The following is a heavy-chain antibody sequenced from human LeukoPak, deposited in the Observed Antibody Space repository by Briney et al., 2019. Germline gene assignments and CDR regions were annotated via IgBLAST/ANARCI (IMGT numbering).Heavy chain of an antibody. Sequence: GGSLRLSCAGSGFTFSSSTMHWVRQAPGKGLEYVSSISSNGGSTYHANSVKGRFTISRDNAKNSLFLQMNSLRAEDTAFYYCAKLLRDATIYDFWGHGALVTVSS. V-gene: IGHV3-64*01. CDR2: ISSNGGST. CDR3: AKLLRDATIYDF. D-gene: IGHD5-24*01. CDR1: GFTFSSST. J-gene: IGHJ4*01.